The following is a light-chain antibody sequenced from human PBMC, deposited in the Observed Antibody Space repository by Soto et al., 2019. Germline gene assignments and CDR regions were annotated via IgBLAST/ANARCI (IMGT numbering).Light chain of an antibody. CDR1: QSVRGY. Sequence: ESALTHSPGTLCLCPGERATLSCMASQSVRGYLAWYQQKPGQAPRLLIYGASTRATGLPARFSGSGSGTEFTLTISSLQSEDFAVYYCQQYNNWPITFGQGTRLEIK. CDR3: QQYNNWPIT. V-gene: IGKV3-15*01. CDR2: GAS. J-gene: IGKJ5*01.